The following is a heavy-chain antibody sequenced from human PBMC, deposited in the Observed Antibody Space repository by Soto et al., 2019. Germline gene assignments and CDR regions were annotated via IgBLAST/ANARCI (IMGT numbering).Heavy chain of an antibody. CDR2: IYYSVST. CDR3: ARHVTIFGVVHRRKDYYYYYLDV. CDR1: GAAIIISSYY. Sequence: SETLSLTCTVSGAAIIISSYYWGWIRQPPGKVLEWIGTIYYSVSTYYNPSLKSRVTISVDTSKNQFSLKLSSVTAADTAVYYCARHVTIFGVVHRRKDYYYYYLDVWGKGTTVTVSS. J-gene: IGHJ6*03. V-gene: IGHV4-39*01. D-gene: IGHD3-3*01.